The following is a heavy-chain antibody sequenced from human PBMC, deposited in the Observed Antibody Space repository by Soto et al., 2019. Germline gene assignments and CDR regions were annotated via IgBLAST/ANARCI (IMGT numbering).Heavy chain of an antibody. CDR2: IIPIFGTA. CDR3: ARDLLSADTAMVNWFDP. Sequence: GASVKVSCKASGGTFSSYAISWVRQAPGQGLEWMGGIIPIFGTANYAQKFQGRVTITADESTSTAYMELSSLRSEDTAVYYCARDLLSADTAMVNWFDPWGQGTLVTV. J-gene: IGHJ5*02. V-gene: IGHV1-69*13. D-gene: IGHD5-18*01. CDR1: GGTFSSYA.